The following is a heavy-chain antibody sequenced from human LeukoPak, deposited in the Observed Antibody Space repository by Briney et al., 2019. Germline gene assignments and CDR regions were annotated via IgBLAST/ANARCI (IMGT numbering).Heavy chain of an antibody. CDR3: VRGYSYGWFDP. D-gene: IGHD5-18*01. CDR2: IYSGGNT. V-gene: IGHV3-66*01. J-gene: IGHJ5*02. CDR1: EFTVSSNY. Sequence: GGSLRLSCAASEFTVSSNYMSWVRQAPGKGLEWVSVIYSGGNTYYADSVRGRFIISRDNSKNTLYLQMNSLRADDTAVYYCVRGYSYGWFDPWGQGTLVTVSS.